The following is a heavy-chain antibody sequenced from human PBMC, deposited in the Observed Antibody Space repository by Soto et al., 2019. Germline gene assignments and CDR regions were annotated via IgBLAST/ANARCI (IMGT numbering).Heavy chain of an antibody. J-gene: IGHJ3*02. D-gene: IGHD5-18*01. CDR3: GRAMETIDAFDI. CDR2: IKSKTDGGTT. V-gene: IGHV3-15*07. Sequence: EVQLVESGGGLVKPGGSLRLSCAASGFTFSNAWMNWVRQAPGKGLEWVGRIKSKTDGGTTDYAAPVKGRFTISRDDSKNTLYLQMNSLKTEDTAVYYCGRAMETIDAFDIWGQGTMVTVSS. CDR1: GFTFSNAW.